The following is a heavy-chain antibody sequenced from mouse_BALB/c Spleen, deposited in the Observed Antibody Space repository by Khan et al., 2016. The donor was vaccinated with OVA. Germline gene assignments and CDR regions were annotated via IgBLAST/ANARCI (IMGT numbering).Heavy chain of an antibody. CDR3: ARTSRIKY. CDR2: ISYSGST. J-gene: IGHJ2*01. CDR1: GYSITSGYG. V-gene: IGHV3-2*02. Sequence: EVQLVESGPGLVKPSQSLSLTCTVTGYSITSGYGWNWIRQFPGNKLECMGYISYSGSTNYNPSLKSRISITRDKSKNQFFLQLNSVTSEDTATYYCARTSRIKYWGQGTTLTVSS. D-gene: IGHD3-3*01.